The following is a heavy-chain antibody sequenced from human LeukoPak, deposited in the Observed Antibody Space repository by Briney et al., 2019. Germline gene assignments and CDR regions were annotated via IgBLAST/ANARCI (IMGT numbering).Heavy chain of an antibody. CDR2: ISGSGNT. CDR3: AKVPRWGVAAGTIDY. Sequence: GGSLRLSCAASGFTFSNYPMSWVRQAPGKGLVWVSSISGSGNTYYADSVKGRFTISRDNSQNTLSLQMNSLRAEDTAVYYCAKVPRWGVAAGTIDYWGQGTLVTVSS. J-gene: IGHJ4*02. CDR1: GFTFSNYP. V-gene: IGHV3-23*01. D-gene: IGHD6-13*01.